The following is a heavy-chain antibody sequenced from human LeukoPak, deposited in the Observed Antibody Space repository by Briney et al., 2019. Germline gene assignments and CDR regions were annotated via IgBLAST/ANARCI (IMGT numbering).Heavy chain of an antibody. Sequence: SVKVSCKASGGTFSSYTISWVRQAPGQGLEWMGRIIPILGIANYAQKFQGRVTITADKSTSTAYMELSSLRSEDTAVYYCARDGEGSSRSAFDIWGQGTMVTVSS. V-gene: IGHV1-69*04. CDR1: GGTFSSYT. CDR3: ARDGEGSSRSAFDI. D-gene: IGHD6-13*01. J-gene: IGHJ3*02. CDR2: IIPILGIA.